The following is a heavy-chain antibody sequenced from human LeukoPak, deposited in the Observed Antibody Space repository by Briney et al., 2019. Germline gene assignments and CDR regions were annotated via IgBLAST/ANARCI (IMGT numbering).Heavy chain of an antibody. CDR3: ARAQTYDFWSGYYHY. Sequence: GESLKISCKGSGYSFTSYWIGWVRQMPGKGLEWMGIIYPGDPDTRYSPSFQGQVTISADKSISTAYLQWSSLKAADTAMYYCARAQTYDFWSGYYHYWGQGTLVTVSS. J-gene: IGHJ4*02. V-gene: IGHV5-51*01. D-gene: IGHD3-3*01. CDR2: IYPGDPDT. CDR1: GYSFTSYW.